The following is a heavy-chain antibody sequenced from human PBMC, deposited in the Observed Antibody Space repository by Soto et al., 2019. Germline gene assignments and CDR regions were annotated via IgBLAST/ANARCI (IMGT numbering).Heavy chain of an antibody. Sequence: PSETLSLTCTVSGGSISSYYWSWIRQPPGKGQEWIGYIYHSGSTNYNPSLKSRVTISVDRSKNQFSLKLSSVTAADTAVYYCAREQTGYYYDSSGYYRQYNWFDPWGQGTLVTVSS. J-gene: IGHJ5*02. CDR3: AREQTGYYYDSSGYYRQYNWFDP. CDR1: GGSISSYY. D-gene: IGHD3-22*01. V-gene: IGHV4-59*12. CDR2: IYHSGST.